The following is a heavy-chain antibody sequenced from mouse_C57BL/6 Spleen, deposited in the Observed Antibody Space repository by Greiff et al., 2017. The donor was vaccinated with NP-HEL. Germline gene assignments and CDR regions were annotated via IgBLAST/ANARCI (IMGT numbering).Heavy chain of an antibody. CDR2: IDPSDSYT. CDR3: ARKRVYDGYRGYFDV. D-gene: IGHD2-3*01. Sequence: QFQLQQPGAELVKPGASVKLSCKASGYTFTSYWMQWVKQRPGQGLEWIGEIDPSDSYTNYNQKFKGKATLTVDTSSSTAYMQLSSLTSEDSAVYYCARKRVYDGYRGYFDVWGTGTTVTVSS. CDR1: GYTFTSYW. V-gene: IGHV1-50*01. J-gene: IGHJ1*03.